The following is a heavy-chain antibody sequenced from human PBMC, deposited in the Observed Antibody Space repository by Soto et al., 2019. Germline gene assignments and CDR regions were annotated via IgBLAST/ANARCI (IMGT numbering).Heavy chain of an antibody. CDR3: TRDAQHRPPSYHWFDP. V-gene: IGHV3-30-3*01. D-gene: IGHD2-2*01. J-gene: IGHJ5*02. Sequence: QVQLVESGGGVVQPGRSLRLSCAASGFTFSSYAMHWVRQAPGKGLEWVAVISYDGSNKYYANSVKGRFTISRDNSKNXLYLQMNGLSADDTAVYYCTRDAQHRPPSYHWFDPWGQGTLVTVSS. CDR1: GFTFSSYA. CDR2: ISYDGSNK.